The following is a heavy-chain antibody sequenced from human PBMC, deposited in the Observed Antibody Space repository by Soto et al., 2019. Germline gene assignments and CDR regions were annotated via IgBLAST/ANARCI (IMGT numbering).Heavy chain of an antibody. CDR2: IYPGDSDA. V-gene: IGHV5-51*01. D-gene: IGHD3-10*01. J-gene: IGHJ4*02. CDR3: ARQAYFGSGTYYSDY. Sequence: GESLKISCKASGYNFISYWIAWVRQMPGEGLEWMGIIYPGDSDATYSPSFEGQVTFSVDKSITTAYLQWISLKASDTAMYYCARQAYFGSGTYYSDYWGQGTQVTVSS. CDR1: GYNFISYW.